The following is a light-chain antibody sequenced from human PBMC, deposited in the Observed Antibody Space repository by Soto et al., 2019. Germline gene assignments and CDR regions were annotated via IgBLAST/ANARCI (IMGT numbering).Light chain of an antibody. CDR1: QGIGNF. Sequence: DIQMTQSPSSLSASVGDTVTITCRASQGIGNFLAWFQQKPGKAPTSLISEASSLQSGVPSRFSGSGSGTEFTLTISSLQPEDFATYYCQHYHSYPVTFGGGTKVEFK. CDR2: EAS. V-gene: IGKV1-16*01. CDR3: QHYHSYPVT. J-gene: IGKJ4*01.